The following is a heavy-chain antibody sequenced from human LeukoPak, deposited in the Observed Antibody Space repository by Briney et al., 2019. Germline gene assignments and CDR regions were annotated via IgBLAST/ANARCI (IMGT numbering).Heavy chain of an antibody. J-gene: IGHJ6*03. CDR1: GFTFSSYA. Sequence: GGSLRLSCAASGFTFSSYAMSWVRQAPGKGLGWVSAISGCGGSTYYADSVKGRFTISRDNSKNTLYLQMNSLRAEDTAVYYCAKAAGAYYYYYMDAWGKGTTVTVSS. CDR3: AKAAGAYYYYYMDA. CDR2: ISGCGGST. V-gene: IGHV3-23*01.